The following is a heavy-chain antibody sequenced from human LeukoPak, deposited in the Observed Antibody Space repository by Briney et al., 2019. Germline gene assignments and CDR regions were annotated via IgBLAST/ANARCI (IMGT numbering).Heavy chain of an antibody. V-gene: IGHV1-69*05. Sequence: GASVKVSCKASGGTFSSYAISWVRQAPGQGLEWMGGIIPIFGTASYAQKFQGRVTITTDESTSTAYMELSSLRSEDTAVYYCARGGGTLVPTIDYWGQGTLVTVSS. CDR1: GGTFSSYA. J-gene: IGHJ4*02. D-gene: IGHD2-2*01. CDR2: IIPIFGTA. CDR3: ARGGGTLVPTIDY.